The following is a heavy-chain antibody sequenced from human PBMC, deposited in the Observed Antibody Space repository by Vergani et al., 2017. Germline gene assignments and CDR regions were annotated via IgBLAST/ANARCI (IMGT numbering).Heavy chain of an antibody. CDR2: ISWNSGSI. CDR3: AKDQRSWIQLWSDSTWGIDAFDI. J-gene: IGHJ3*02. CDR1: GFTFDDYA. D-gene: IGHD5-18*01. V-gene: IGHV3-9*01. Sequence: EVQLVESGGGLVQPGRSLRLSCAASGFTFDDYAMHWVRQAPGKGLEWVSGISWNSGSIGYADSVKGRFTISRDNAKNSLYLQMNSLRAEDTAVYYCAKDQRSWIQLWSDSTWGIDAFDIWGQGTMVTVSS.